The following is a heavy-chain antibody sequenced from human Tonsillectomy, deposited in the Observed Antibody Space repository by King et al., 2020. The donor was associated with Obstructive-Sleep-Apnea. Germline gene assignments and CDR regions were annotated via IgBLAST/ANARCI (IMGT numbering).Heavy chain of an antibody. J-gene: IGHJ4*02. Sequence: VQLQESGPGLVKPSETLSLTCTVSGGSISSYYWSWIRQPPGKGLEWIGYIYYSGNTNYNPSLKSRVTIAGDTSKNQFSLKLRSVTAADTAVYYCAQTFVGAAAGQFDYWGQGTLVTVSS. CDR1: GGSISSYY. CDR3: AQTFVGAAAGQFDY. D-gene: IGHD6-13*01. V-gene: IGHV4-59*01. CDR2: IYYSGNT.